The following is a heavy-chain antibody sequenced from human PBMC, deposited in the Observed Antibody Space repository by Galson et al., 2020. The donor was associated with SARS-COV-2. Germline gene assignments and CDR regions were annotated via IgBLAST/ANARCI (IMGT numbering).Heavy chain of an antibody. Sequence: GGSLRLSCAASGFTFSRYEMAWVRQAPGKGLEWVSGLSGRGGSTFYADSVKGRFTISRDNSKDTLYLQMNGLRTEDTAKYFCAGRRRHGEGFEYWGQGTLVTVSS. CDR3: AGRRRHGEGFEY. CDR2: LSGRGGST. J-gene: IGHJ4*02. CDR1: GFTFSRYE. D-gene: IGHD2-21*01. V-gene: IGHV3-23*01.